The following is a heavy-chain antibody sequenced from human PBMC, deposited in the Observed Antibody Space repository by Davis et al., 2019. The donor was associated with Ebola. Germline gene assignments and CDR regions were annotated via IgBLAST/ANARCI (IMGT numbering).Heavy chain of an antibody. J-gene: IGHJ5*02. CDR2: IYPGDSDT. CDR1: GYSFTSYW. Sequence: GGSLRLSCKGSGYSFTSYWIGWVRQLPGKGLEWMGIIYPGDSDTRYSPSFQGQVTISADKSISTAYLQWSSLKTEDTAVYYCTRNPTSWGQGTLVTVSS. CDR3: TRNPTS. D-gene: IGHD1-14*01. V-gene: IGHV5-51*01.